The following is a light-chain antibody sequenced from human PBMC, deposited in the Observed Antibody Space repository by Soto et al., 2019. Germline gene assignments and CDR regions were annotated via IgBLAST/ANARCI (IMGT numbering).Light chain of an antibody. CDR2: GAS. Sequence: EIVLTQSPGTLSLSPGERATLSCRASQSVRSNFLAWYQQKPGQAPRLLIYGASNRATGIPDRFSGSGSGTDFTLTITRLEPEDFAMYYCQQRSNWPPMYTFGQGTKVDIK. V-gene: IGKV3D-20*02. CDR1: QSVRSNF. CDR3: QQRSNWPPMYT. J-gene: IGKJ2*01.